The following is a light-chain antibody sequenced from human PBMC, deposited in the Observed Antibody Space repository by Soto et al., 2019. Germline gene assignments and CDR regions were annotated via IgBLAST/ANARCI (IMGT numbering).Light chain of an antibody. Sequence: QSVLTQPPSASGSPGQSVTISCTGASSDVGAYNYVSWYQQHPGKAPKLMIYEVTKRPSWVPDRFSGSKSGNTASLTVSGLQADDEADYYCSSYAGSNIFVFGSGTKLTVL. CDR1: SSDVGAYNY. CDR2: EVT. V-gene: IGLV2-8*01. J-gene: IGLJ1*01. CDR3: SSYAGSNIFV.